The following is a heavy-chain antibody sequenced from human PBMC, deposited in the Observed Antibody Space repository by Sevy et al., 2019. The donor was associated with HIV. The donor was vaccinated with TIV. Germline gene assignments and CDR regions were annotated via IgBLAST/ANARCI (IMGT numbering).Heavy chain of an antibody. D-gene: IGHD4-4*01. V-gene: IGHV4-34*01. J-gene: IGHJ4*02. Sequence: SETLSLTCAVYGGSFSGYYWSWIRQPPGKGLEWIGEINHSGSTNYNPSLKSRVTMSVDTSKNQFSLKLSSVTAADTAVYYCARGKVTVTTGRYYFDYWGQGTLVTVSS. CDR1: GGSFSGYY. CDR2: INHSGST. CDR3: ARGKVTVTTGRYYFDY.